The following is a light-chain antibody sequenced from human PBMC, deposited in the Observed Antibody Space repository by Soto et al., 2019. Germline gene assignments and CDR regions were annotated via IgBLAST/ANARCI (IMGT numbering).Light chain of an antibody. V-gene: IGKV3-11*01. CDR1: QSVGSY. CDR3: QQRSDWLT. J-gene: IGKJ4*01. CDR2: DAS. Sequence: EILLTQSPATLSLSPGERATLSCRVSQSVGSYLAWYQQKPGQAPRLLIYDASSRATGIPARFSGSGSGTRFTLTITSLEPEDFAVYYCQQRSDWLTFGGGTKVDIK.